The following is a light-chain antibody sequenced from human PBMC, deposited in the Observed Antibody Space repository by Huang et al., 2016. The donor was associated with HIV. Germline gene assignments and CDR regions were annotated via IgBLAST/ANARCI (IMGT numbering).Light chain of an antibody. CDR3: QHYKNLVLA. J-gene: IGKJ4*01. V-gene: IGKV1-33*01. CDR2: DVS. CDR1: HHLNPY. Sequence: DIQMTQSPTSLSAFVGDTVTISCRATHHLNPYLNWYHQKPGKAPKLIIYDVSKLEKGVPSVFSAGGSGTHFALTIQSLQSDDIGTYYCQHYKNLVLAFGGGTKVEIK.